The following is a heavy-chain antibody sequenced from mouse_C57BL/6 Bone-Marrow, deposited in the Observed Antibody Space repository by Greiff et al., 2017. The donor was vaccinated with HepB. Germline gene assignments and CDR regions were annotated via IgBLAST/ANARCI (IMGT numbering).Heavy chain of an antibody. CDR2: IYPSDSET. V-gene: IGHV1-61*01. J-gene: IGHJ4*01. Sequence: QVQLQQPGAELVRPGSSVKLSCKASGYTFTSYWMDWVKQRPGQGLEWIGNIYPSDSETNYNQKFKDKATLTVDKSSSKAYMQLSSLTSEDSAVYDCASYCNYSYAMDYWRQGTTVTVSS. CDR3: ASYCNYSYAMDY. D-gene: IGHD2-1*01. CDR1: GYTFTSYW.